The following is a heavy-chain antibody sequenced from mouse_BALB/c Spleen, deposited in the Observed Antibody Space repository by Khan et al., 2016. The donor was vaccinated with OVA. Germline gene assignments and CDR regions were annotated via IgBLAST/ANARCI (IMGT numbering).Heavy chain of an antibody. V-gene: IGHV3-2*02. J-gene: IGHJ3*01. CDR2: INYSGNT. D-gene: IGHD2-4*01. CDR1: GYSITSEYV. Sequence: EVQLQESGPGLVKPSQSLSLTCTVTGYSITSEYVWNWIRQFPGNKLEWMGYINYSGNTRFNPSLKSRASITRDTSKNKFYLQLNSVTTEDTATYYCAKKDYYDYDPFPYWGQGTLVTVSA. CDR3: AKKDYYDYDPFPY.